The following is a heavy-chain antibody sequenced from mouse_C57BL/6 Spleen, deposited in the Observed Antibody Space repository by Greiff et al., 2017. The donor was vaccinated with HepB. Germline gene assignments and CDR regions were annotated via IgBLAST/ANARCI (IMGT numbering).Heavy chain of an antibody. D-gene: IGHD2-12*01. V-gene: IGHV1-15*01. CDR2: IDPETGGT. J-gene: IGHJ2*01. CDR3: TRVATVEDY. CDR1: GYTFTDYE. Sequence: QVQLKESGAELVRPGASVTLSCKASGYTFTDYEMHWVKQTPVHGLEWIGAIDPETGGTAYNQKFKGKAILTADKSSSTAYMELRSLTSEDSAVYYCTRVATVEDYWGQGTTLTVSS.